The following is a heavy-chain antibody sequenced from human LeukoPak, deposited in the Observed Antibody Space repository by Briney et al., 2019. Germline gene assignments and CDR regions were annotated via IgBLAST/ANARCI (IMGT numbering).Heavy chain of an antibody. CDR3: AKVGPIQWLDNYYFDY. V-gene: IGHV3-23*01. Sequence: GGSLRLSCAASGFTFSSYAMSWVRQAPGKGLEWVSAISGSGGSTYYADSVKGRFTISRDNSKNTLYLQMNSLRAEDTAVYYCAKVGPIQWLDNYYFDYWGQGTPVTVSS. CDR2: ISGSGGST. D-gene: IGHD6-19*01. CDR1: GFTFSSYA. J-gene: IGHJ4*02.